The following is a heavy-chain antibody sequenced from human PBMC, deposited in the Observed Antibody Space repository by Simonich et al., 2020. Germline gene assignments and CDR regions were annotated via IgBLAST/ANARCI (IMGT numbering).Heavy chain of an antibody. CDR2: SSHYTGNT. D-gene: IGHD2-15*01. Sequence: QVQLVQSGAEVKKPGASVKVSCKASGYTFTSYGISWVRQAPGQGLEWMGWSSHYTGNTNHALKLQGRGTMTTDTSTSTAYMELRSLRSDDTAVYYCARASRGTWWYYYFDYWGQGTLVTGSS. CDR1: GYTFTSYG. V-gene: IGHV1-18*01. J-gene: IGHJ4*02. CDR3: ARASRGTWWYYYFDY.